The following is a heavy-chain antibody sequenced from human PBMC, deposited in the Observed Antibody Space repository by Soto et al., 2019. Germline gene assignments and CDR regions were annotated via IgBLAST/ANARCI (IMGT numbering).Heavy chain of an antibody. J-gene: IGHJ3*02. CDR2: IGKAGDT. Sequence: EVQLVESGGGLVQPGGSLRLACAASGFSFSTYDMHWFRQATGKGLEWVSAIGKAGDTHYLDSVKGRFTISRDNGRSSFFLQMNRLRAGDTAVYYCARDPSGWGLDIWGQGTMVTVSS. CDR1: GFSFSTYD. CDR3: ARDPSGWGLDI. V-gene: IGHV3-13*01. D-gene: IGHD6-19*01.